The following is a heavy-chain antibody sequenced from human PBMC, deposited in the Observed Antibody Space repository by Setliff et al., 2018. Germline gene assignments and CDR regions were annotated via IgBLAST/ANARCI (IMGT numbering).Heavy chain of an antibody. CDR3: ARDRPYYYDSSGYLPDAFDI. D-gene: IGHD3-22*01. J-gene: IGHJ3*02. Sequence: GGSLRLSCAASGFTFSSYAMSWVRQAPGKGLEWVSAISGSGGSTYYADSVKGRFTISRDNSKNTLYLQMNSLRGEDTAVYYCARDRPYYYDSSGYLPDAFDIWGQGTMVTVSS. CDR1: GFTFSSYA. CDR2: ISGSGGST. V-gene: IGHV3-23*01.